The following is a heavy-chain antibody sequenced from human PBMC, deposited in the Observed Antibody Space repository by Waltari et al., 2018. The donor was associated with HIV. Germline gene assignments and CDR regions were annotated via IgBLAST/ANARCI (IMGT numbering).Heavy chain of an antibody. V-gene: IGHV4-59*01. Sequence: QVQLQESGPGLVKPSETLSLICTVSGGSISNYYWGWIRQPPGKGLEWIGHIYYTGSTDYNPYLKSRVTISVDTSKNQFSLKLTSVTAADTAQYYCARYSSAWTGFDYWGQGTLVTVSS. J-gene: IGHJ4*02. D-gene: IGHD6-19*01. CDR1: GGSISNYY. CDR2: IYYTGST. CDR3: ARYSSAWTGFDY.